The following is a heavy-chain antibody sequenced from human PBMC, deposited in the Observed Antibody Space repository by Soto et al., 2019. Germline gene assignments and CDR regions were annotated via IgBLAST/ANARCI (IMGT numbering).Heavy chain of an antibody. CDR2: FDPEDGET. Sequence: ASVKVSCKVSGYTLTELSMHWVRQAPGKGLEWMGGFDPEDGETIYAQKFQGRVTMTEDTSTDTAYMELSSPRSEDTAVYYCATDRGCTNGVCSYFDYWGQGTLVTVSS. D-gene: IGHD2-8*01. J-gene: IGHJ4*02. V-gene: IGHV1-24*01. CDR1: GYTLTELS. CDR3: ATDRGCTNGVCSYFDY.